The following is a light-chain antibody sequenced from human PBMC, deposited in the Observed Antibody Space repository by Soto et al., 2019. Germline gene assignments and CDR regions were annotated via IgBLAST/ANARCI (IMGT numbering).Light chain of an antibody. J-gene: IGKJ1*01. CDR1: QSISSW. Sequence: DFQMTQSPSTLSASVGDRVTITCRASQSISSWLAWYQQKPGKAPKLLIYKASSLESGVPSRFSGSGSGTEFTLTISSLQPDDFATYYCQHPGTFGQGTKVEIK. CDR3: QHPGT. V-gene: IGKV1-5*03. CDR2: KAS.